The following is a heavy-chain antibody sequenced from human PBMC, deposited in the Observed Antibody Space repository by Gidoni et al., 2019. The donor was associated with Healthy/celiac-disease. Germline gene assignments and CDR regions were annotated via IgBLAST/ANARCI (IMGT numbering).Heavy chain of an antibody. V-gene: IGHV3-66*01. J-gene: IGHJ4*02. D-gene: IGHD5-18*01. CDR3: ARGGGYGYFEYYFDY. CDR2: IYGGGST. Sequence: EVQLVESGGGLVQPGGSLRLSCAASGFTVSSNYISWVRQAPGKGLEWVSVIYGGGSTYYADSVKGRFTISRDNSKNTLYLQMNSLRAEDTAVYYCARGGGYGYFEYYFDYWGQGTLVTVSS. CDR1: GFTVSSNY.